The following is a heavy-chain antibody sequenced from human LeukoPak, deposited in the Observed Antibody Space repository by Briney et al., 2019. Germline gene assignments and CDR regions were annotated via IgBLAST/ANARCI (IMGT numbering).Heavy chain of an antibody. D-gene: IGHD2-2*01. J-gene: IGHJ4*02. CDR2: INPNSGGT. Sequence: ASVKVSCKVSGYTLTELSMHWVRQAPGQGLEWMGWINPNSGGTNYAQKFQGRVTMTRDTSISTAYMELSRLRSDDTAVYYCARGQYCSSTSCSFDYWGQGTLVTVSS. V-gene: IGHV1-2*02. CDR3: ARGQYCSSTSCSFDY. CDR1: GYTLTELS.